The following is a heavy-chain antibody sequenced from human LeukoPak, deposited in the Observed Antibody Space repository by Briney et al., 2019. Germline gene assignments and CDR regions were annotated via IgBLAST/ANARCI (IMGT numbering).Heavy chain of an antibody. CDR2: INPNSGGT. D-gene: IGHD2-15*01. CDR1: GYTFTGYY. V-gene: IGHV1-2*02. CDR3: ARDRGGDYFDY. Sequence: ASVKVSCKASGYTFTGYYIHWVRQAPGQGLEWMGWINPNSGGTNYAQKFQGSVTMTRDTSISTAYMELSRLRPDDTAVYYCARDRGGDYFDYWGQGTLVTVSS. J-gene: IGHJ4*02.